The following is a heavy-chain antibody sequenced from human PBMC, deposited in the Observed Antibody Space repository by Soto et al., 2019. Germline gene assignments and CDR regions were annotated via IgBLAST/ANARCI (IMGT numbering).Heavy chain of an antibody. CDR1: GDSVSSNSAA. J-gene: IGHJ6*02. CDR3: ARDRTMVRGVIIKHYYYYGMDV. Sequence: SQTLSLTCAISGDSVSSNSAAWNWIRQSPSRGLEWLGRTYYRSKWYNDYAVSVKSRITINPDTSKNQFSLQLNSVTPEDTAVYYCARDRTMVRGVIIKHYYYYGMDVWGQGTTVTVSS. CDR2: TYYRSKWYN. V-gene: IGHV6-1*01. D-gene: IGHD3-10*01.